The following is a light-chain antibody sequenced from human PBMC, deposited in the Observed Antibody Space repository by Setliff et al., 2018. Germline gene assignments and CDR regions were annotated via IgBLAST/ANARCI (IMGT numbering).Light chain of an antibody. CDR3: AAWDDSLSGSDV. CDR1: SSNIGSYY. Sequence: QSVLTQPPSASGTPGQRVTISCSGSSSNIGSYYVYWYQQLPGTAPRLLIYRNNQRPSGVPDRFSGSKSGTSASLAISGLRSEDDADYYCAAWDDSLSGSDVFGTGTKVTVL. CDR2: RNN. V-gene: IGLV1-47*01. J-gene: IGLJ1*01.